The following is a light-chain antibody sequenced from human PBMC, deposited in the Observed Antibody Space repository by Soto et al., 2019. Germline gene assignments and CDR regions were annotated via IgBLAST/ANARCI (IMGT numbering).Light chain of an antibody. Sequence: QSALTQPRSVSGSPGQSVXISCTGTSSDVGTYDSVSWYQQHPGKAPKLMIYDVTKRPSGVPDRFSGSKSGNTASLTISGLQAEDEADYYCCSYAGXPVVFGGGTKLTVL. V-gene: IGLV2-11*01. CDR1: SSDVGTYDS. CDR3: CSYAGXPVV. J-gene: IGLJ2*01. CDR2: DVT.